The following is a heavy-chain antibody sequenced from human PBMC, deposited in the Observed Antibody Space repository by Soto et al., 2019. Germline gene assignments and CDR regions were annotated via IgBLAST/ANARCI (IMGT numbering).Heavy chain of an antibody. CDR1: GFTFSSYA. D-gene: IGHD3-22*01. J-gene: IGHJ6*02. CDR3: AKDPYYYDTSEMDV. Sequence: GSLRLSCAASGFTFSSYAMSWVRQAPGKGLEWVSAIGGSGGSTYYADSVKGRFTISRDNSKSTLFLQMNSLRAEDTAVYYCAKDPYYYDTSEMDVWGQGTTVTVSS. V-gene: IGHV3-23*01. CDR2: IGGSGGST.